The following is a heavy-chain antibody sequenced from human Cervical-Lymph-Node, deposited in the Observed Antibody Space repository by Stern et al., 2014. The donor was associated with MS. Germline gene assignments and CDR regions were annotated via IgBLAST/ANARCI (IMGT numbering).Heavy chain of an antibody. D-gene: IGHD1-26*01. V-gene: IGHV3-30*04. J-gene: IGHJ4*02. CDR2: ISYDGRNR. CDR3: ARSGSYFSPFDY. Sequence: VQLVESGGGVVQPGRSLRLSCAASGFTFSDYTMHWVRQAPGKGPEWVALISYDGRNRYYADSVKGRFIISRDKSKNTLYLQMNTLKTEDTAVFYCARSGSYFSPFDYWGQGTLVTVSS. CDR1: GFTFSDYT.